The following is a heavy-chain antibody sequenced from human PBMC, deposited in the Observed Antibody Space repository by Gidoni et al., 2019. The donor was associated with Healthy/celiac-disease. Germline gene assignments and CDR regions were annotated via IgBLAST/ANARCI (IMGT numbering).Heavy chain of an antibody. D-gene: IGHD3-22*01. V-gene: IGHV3-30*18. CDR1: GFTFSGYG. Sequence: QVQLVASGGGVVQPGGSLRLSCAPSGFTFSGYGMHWVRQAPGKGLEWLAVISYDGSNKYYADSVKGRFTISRDNSKNTLYLQMNSLRAEDTAVYYCAKDGPTDDSSGYYYVDYFDYWGQGTLVTVSS. CDR2: ISYDGSNK. CDR3: AKDGPTDDSSGYYYVDYFDY. J-gene: IGHJ4*02.